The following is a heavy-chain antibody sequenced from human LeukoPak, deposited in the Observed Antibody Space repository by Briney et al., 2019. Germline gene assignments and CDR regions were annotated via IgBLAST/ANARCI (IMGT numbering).Heavy chain of an antibody. Sequence: GASVKVSCKASGYTFTGYYMHWVRQAPGQGLEWMGWINPNSGGTNYAQKFQGRVTMTRDTSISTAYMELSRLRSDDTAVYYCARCDSSSGQGCEWFDPWGQGTLVTVSS. J-gene: IGHJ5*02. CDR2: INPNSGGT. D-gene: IGHD6-13*01. V-gene: IGHV1-2*02. CDR1: GYTFTGYY. CDR3: ARCDSSSGQGCEWFDP.